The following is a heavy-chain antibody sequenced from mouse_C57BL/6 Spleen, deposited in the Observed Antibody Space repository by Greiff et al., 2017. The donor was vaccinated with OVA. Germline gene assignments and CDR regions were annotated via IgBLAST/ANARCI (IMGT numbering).Heavy chain of an antibody. CDR2: IYPGSGST. CDR3: ARGDGYYYAMDY. Sequence: QVQLQQPGAELVKPGASVKMSCKASGYTFTSYWITWVKQRPGQGLEWIGDIYPGSGSTNYNEKFKSKATLTVDTSSSTAYMQLSSLTSEDSAVYYCARGDGYYYAMDYWGQGTLVTVSS. D-gene: IGHD2-3*01. CDR1: GYTFTSYW. V-gene: IGHV1-55*01. J-gene: IGHJ4*01.